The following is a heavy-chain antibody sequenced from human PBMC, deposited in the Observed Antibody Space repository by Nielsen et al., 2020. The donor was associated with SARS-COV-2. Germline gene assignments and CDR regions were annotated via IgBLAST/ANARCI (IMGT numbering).Heavy chain of an antibody. V-gene: IGHV3-7*01. CDR2: IKEDGSEK. J-gene: IGHJ6*02. CDR1: GFTFNSYW. Sequence: GGSLRLSCAASGFTFNSYWMSWVRQAPGKGLEWVANIKEDGSEKYYVDSVKGRFTISRDNAKNSLYLQMNSLRAEDTAVYYCARDLVYCSSTSCYGLYGMDVWGQGTTVTVSS. CDR3: ARDLVYCSSTSCYGLYGMDV. D-gene: IGHD2-2*01.